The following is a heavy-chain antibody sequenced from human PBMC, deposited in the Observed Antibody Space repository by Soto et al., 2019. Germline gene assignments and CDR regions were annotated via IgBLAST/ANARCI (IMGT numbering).Heavy chain of an antibody. V-gene: IGHV4-30-4*01. CDR1: GGSISSGDYY. J-gene: IGHJ6*02. CDR3: ARDNILGILYGGMDV. D-gene: IGHD3-3*01. CDR2: IYYSGST. Sequence: QVQLQESGPGLVKPSQTLSLTCTVSGGSISSGDYYWSWIRQPPGKGLEWIGYIYYSGSTYYNPSLKSRVTISVDTYKNQLSLKLRSVTAADTAVYYCARDNILGILYGGMDVWGQGITVTVSS.